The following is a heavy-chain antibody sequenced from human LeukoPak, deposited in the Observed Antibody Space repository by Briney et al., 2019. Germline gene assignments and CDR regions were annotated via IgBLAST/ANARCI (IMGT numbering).Heavy chain of an antibody. D-gene: IGHD5-18*01. CDR3: ARDGGDTAMGLVEY. J-gene: IGHJ4*02. CDR2: INPNSGGT. Sequence: GASVKVSCKASGYTFTGYYMHWVRQAPGQGLEWMGWINPNSGGTNYAQKFQGRVTMTRDTSISTAYMELSRLRSDDTAVYYCARDGGDTAMGLVEYWGQGTLVTVSS. V-gene: IGHV1-2*02. CDR1: GYTFTGYY.